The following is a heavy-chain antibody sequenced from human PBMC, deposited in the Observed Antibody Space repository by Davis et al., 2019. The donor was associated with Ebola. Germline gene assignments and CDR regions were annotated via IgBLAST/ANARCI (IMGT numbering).Heavy chain of an antibody. J-gene: IGHJ6*02. Sequence: LKISCAASGFTFDDYAMHWVRQAPGKGLEWVSGISWNSGSIGYADSVKGRFTISRDNAKNSLYLQMNSLRAEDTALYYCAKGGGGVTPGYGMDVWGQGTTVTVSS. CDR1: GFTFDDYA. V-gene: IGHV3-9*01. CDR3: AKGGGGVTPGYGMDV. D-gene: IGHD4-23*01. CDR2: ISWNSGSI.